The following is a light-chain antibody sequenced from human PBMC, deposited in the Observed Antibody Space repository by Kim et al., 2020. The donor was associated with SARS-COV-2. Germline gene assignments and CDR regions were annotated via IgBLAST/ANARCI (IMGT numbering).Light chain of an antibody. CDR1: SSNIGSNT. J-gene: IGLJ1*01. CDR3: AAWDDSLNGYV. V-gene: IGLV1-44*01. CDR2: SNN. Sequence: GQRLTISCSGGSSNIGSNTVNWYQQLPGTAPQLLIYSNNKRPSGVPDPFSGSNSCTSASLAISVLLSEDEADYYCAAWDDSLNGYVFGTGSNVTVL.